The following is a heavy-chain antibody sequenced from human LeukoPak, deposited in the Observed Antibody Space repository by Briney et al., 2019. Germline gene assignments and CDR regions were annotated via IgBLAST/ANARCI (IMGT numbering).Heavy chain of an antibody. Sequence: SGGSLRLSCAASGFTFSSYAMTWVRQSPGKGLEWVSLISDSGDSTYYSDSVKGRFTISRDDSKKTLYLQMNSLRAEDMALYYCARDNSGLPDAFHTWGQGTMVTVSS. V-gene: IGHV3-23*01. CDR3: ARDNSGLPDAFHT. D-gene: IGHD1-26*01. CDR2: ISDSGDST. J-gene: IGHJ3*02. CDR1: GFTFSSYA.